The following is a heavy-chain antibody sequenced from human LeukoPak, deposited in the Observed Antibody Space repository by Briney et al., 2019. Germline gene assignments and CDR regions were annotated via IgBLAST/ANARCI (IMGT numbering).Heavy chain of an antibody. Sequence: GSLRLSCAASGFTVSSNYMSWVRQAPGKGLEWVSVIYSGGSTYYADSVKGRFTISRDNSKNTLYLQMNSPRAEDTAVYYCAREKWLRLQDWGQGTLVTVSS. D-gene: IGHD5-12*01. V-gene: IGHV3-53*01. CDR2: IYSGGST. J-gene: IGHJ4*02. CDR3: AREKWLRLQD. CDR1: GFTVSSNY.